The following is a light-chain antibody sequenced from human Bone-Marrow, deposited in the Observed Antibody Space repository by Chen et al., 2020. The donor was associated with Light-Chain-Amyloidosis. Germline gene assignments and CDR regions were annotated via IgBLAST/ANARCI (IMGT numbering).Light chain of an antibody. CDR1: QTISSNY. V-gene: IGKV3-20*01. CDR3: QQYGTSLLA. CDR2: GSS. Sequence: EIVLTQSPGTLSLSPGEGANLSCRASQTISSNYLTWYQQKFGQAPRLLIYGSSSRATGIPDRFTGSGSGTDFTLTINRLEHEDFAMYYCQQYGTSLLAFGGGTKVEIK. J-gene: IGKJ4*01.